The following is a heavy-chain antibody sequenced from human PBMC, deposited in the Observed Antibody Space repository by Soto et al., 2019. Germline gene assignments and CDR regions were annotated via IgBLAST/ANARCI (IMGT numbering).Heavy chain of an antibody. Sequence: SVTLSLTCSVSGVSIRSFYGSWIRQPRGKGLEWIEYVYYTGSTEYNPSLKSRVTISIDTSNHQFSLKLSSVTAADTAVYYGATASPGGGWFDPCGQGTQVTVSS. CDR2: VYYTGST. J-gene: IGHJ5*02. D-gene: IGHD3-10*01. V-gene: IGHV4-59*01. CDR3: ATASPGGGWFDP. CDR1: GVSIRSFY.